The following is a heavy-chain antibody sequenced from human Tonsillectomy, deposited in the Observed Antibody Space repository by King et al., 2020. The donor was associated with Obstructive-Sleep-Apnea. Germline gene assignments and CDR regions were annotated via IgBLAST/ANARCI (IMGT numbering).Heavy chain of an antibody. CDR1: GYTFTINY. CDR2: IDPTGAAT. Sequence: QLVQSGAEVKKPGASVKVSCKASGYTFTINYMHWVRQAPGQGLEWMGVIDPTGAATIYSQKFQGRVTMTSDTSTSTVHMELSSLRSEDTAVYYCARDRGVRSRGTPDYWGQGTLVTVSS. V-gene: IGHV1-46*01. CDR3: ARDRGVRSRGTPDY. J-gene: IGHJ4*02. D-gene: IGHD3-16*01.